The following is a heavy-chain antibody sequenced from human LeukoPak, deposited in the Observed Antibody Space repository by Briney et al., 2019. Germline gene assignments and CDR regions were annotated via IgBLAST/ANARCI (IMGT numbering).Heavy chain of an antibody. CDR2: IFYSGTT. D-gene: IGHD4-17*01. Sequence: SETLSLTCTVSGGSISTYYWGWIRQPPGKGLEWIGSIFYSGTTYYNPSFKSRVSISVDTSKSQFSLDLSSVTAADTALYYCARHATVTSFTFAYWGQGILVTVSS. J-gene: IGHJ4*02. V-gene: IGHV4-39*01. CDR1: GGSISTYY. CDR3: ARHATVTSFTFAY.